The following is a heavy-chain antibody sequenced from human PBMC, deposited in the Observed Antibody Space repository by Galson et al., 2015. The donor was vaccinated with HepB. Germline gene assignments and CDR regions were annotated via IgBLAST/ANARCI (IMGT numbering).Heavy chain of an antibody. CDR2: ISGYSGSA. D-gene: IGHD5-24*01. V-gene: IGHV1-18*01. J-gene: IGHJ4*02. CDR3: ARGGLATVGGPTFDS. Sequence: SVKVSCKASGYTFSSYSITWVRRAPGQGLEWMGWISGYSGSADYAKRFQGRVTMTTDTSSRTAYMEVRSLRSDDTAMYYCARGGLATVGGPTFDSWGQGTLVTVSS. CDR1: GYTFSSYS.